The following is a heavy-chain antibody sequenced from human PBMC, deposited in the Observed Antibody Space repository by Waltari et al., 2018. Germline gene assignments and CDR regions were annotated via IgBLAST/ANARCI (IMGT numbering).Heavy chain of an antibody. CDR2: VNHSGST. J-gene: IGHJ4*02. CDR1: GGSFSGYY. Sequence: QVQLPQWGAGLLNPSETLSLTCAVYGGSFSGYYWSWLRQPPGKGLEWIGEVNHSGSTNYNPSLKSRVTISVDTSKNQFSLKLSSVTAADTAVYYCASRRRYSSSWSVPAGDDYWGQGTLVTVSS. V-gene: IGHV4-34*01. CDR3: ASRRRYSSSWSVPAGDDY. D-gene: IGHD6-13*01.